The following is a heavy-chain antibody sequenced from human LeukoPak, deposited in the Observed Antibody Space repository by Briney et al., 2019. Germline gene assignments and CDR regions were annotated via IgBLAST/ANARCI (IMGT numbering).Heavy chain of an antibody. J-gene: IGHJ4*02. V-gene: IGHV3-30*04. D-gene: IGHD1-1*01. CDR2: ISYDGSNK. CDR3: ARDNELSM. CDR1: GFTFSGFA. Sequence: GGSLRLSCAASGFTFSGFAMHWVRQAPGKGLEWVAVISYDGSNKYYADSVKGRFTISRDNSKNTLYLQMNSLRAEDTAVYYCARDNELSMWGQGTLVTVSS.